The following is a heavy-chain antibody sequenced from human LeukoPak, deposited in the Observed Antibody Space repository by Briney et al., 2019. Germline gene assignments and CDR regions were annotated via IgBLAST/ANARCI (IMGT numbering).Heavy chain of an antibody. CDR3: ARVRTQGYYYYYMDV. Sequence: GGSLRLSCAASGFTFDDYGMSWVRQAPGKGLERVSGINWNGGSTGYADSVKGRFTISRDNAKNSLYLQMNSLRAEDTALYYCARVRTQGYYYYYMDVWGKGTTVTVSS. CDR1: GFTFDDYG. J-gene: IGHJ6*03. CDR2: INWNGGST. V-gene: IGHV3-20*04.